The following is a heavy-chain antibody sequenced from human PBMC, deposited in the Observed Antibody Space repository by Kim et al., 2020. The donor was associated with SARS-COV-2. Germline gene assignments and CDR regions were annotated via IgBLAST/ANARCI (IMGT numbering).Heavy chain of an antibody. J-gene: IGHJ6*02. Sequence: SETLSLTCTVSGGSISSSSYYWGWIRQPPGKGLEWIGSIYYSGSTYYNPSLKSRVTISVDTSKNQFSLKLSSVTAADTAVYYCARSRQQLTPRVYYGMDVWGQGTTVTVSS. D-gene: IGHD6-13*01. CDR3: ARSRQQLTPRVYYGMDV. CDR2: IYYSGST. CDR1: GGSISSSSYY. V-gene: IGHV4-39*01.